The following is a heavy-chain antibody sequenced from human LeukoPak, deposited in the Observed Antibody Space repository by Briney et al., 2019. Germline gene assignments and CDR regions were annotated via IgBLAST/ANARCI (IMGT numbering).Heavy chain of an antibody. CDR1: GFSFSSYW. V-gene: IGHV3-7*01. CDR2: IMKDGSDK. Sequence: HPGGSLRLSCAASGFSFSSYWMSWVRQAPGKGLEWVANIMKDGSDKQYADSVKGRFTISRDNAKNSLYLQTNSLRAEDTAVYYCARDRDYYVADQWGQGTLLTVSS. D-gene: IGHD4-17*01. J-gene: IGHJ4*02. CDR3: ARDRDYYVADQ.